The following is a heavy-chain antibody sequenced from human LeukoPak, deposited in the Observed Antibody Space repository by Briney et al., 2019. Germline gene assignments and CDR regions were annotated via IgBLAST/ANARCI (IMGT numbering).Heavy chain of an antibody. J-gene: IGHJ4*02. CDR2: IKSDGSST. V-gene: IGHV3-74*01. Sequence: GGSLRLSCAAPGFTLSGYWMHWVRHAPGKGLVWVSRIKSDGSSTSYADSVKGRFTISRDNAKNTLYLQMNSLRAEDTAVYYCTRSDYFGYWGQGTLVTVS. CDR1: GFTLSGYW. CDR3: TRSDYFGY.